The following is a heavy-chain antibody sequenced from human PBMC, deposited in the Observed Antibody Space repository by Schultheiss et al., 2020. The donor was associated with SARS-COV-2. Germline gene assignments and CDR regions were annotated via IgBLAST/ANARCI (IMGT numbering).Heavy chain of an antibody. J-gene: IGHJ3*02. D-gene: IGHD5-24*01. CDR2: IKSKTDGGTT. V-gene: IGHV3-15*01. CDR3: ASDVEMATIRSSAFDI. Sequence: GGSLRLSCAASGFTFSSYAMSWVRQAPGKGLEWVGRIKSKTDGGTTDYAAPVKGRFTISRDDSKSIAYLQMNSLKTEDTAVYYCASDVEMATIRSSAFDIWGQGTMVTVSS. CDR1: GFTFSSYA.